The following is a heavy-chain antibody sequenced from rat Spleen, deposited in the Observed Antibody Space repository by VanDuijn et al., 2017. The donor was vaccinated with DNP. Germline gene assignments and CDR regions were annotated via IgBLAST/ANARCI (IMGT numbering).Heavy chain of an antibody. J-gene: IGHJ4*01. Sequence: EVKLVESGGGLVQPGRSLKLSCAASGFNLNDYWMGWVRQAPTKGLEWVASISPSGGSTYYRDSVKGRFTISRDNAKSTLYLQMDSLRSEDTATYYCAKDLQWYAMDAWGQGTSVTVSA. CDR1: GFNLNDYW. CDR2: ISPSGGST. CDR3: AKDLQWYAMDA. D-gene: IGHD1-1*01. V-gene: IGHV5-19*01.